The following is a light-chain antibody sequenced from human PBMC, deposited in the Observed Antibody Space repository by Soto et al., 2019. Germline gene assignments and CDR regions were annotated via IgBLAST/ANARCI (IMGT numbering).Light chain of an antibody. Sequence: EIVLTQSPGTLSLSPGERATLSCRASQSVSSSYLAWYQQKPGQAPRLLIYGESSRATGIPDRFSGSGAGTDFTLTISRLEPEYFAVYYWQQYGSSSLTFGGGTKVEIK. J-gene: IGKJ4*01. V-gene: IGKV3-20*01. CDR1: QSVSSSY. CDR2: GES. CDR3: QQYGSSSLT.